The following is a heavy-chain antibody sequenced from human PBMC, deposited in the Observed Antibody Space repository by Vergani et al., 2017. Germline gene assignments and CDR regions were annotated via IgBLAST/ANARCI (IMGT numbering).Heavy chain of an antibody. D-gene: IGHD6-13*01. V-gene: IGHV1-69*01. CDR1: GGTFSSYA. CDR2: IIPIFGTA. CDR3: AGDRSSSWYRNYYSYYMDV. Sequence: QVQLVQSGAEVKKPGSSVKVSCKASGGTFSSYAISWVRQAPGQGLEWMGGIIPIFGTANYAQKFQGRVTITADESTSTAYMELSSLRSEDTAVYYCAGDRSSSWYRNYYSYYMDVWGKGTTVTVSS. J-gene: IGHJ6*03.